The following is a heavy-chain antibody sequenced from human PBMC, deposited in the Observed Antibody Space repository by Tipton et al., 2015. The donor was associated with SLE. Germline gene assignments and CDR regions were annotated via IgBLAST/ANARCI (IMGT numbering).Heavy chain of an antibody. V-gene: IGHV3-30*04. D-gene: IGHD6-13*01. CDR1: GFTISNYG. Sequence: RSLRLSCAASGFTISNYGMHWVRQAPGKGLEGVAVISYDGSNKYYADSVKGRFTISRDNSKNTLFLQMNSLRAEDTAVYYCARELIPAAGGDGMDVWGQGTTVTVSS. CDR2: ISYDGSNK. CDR3: ARELIPAAGGDGMDV. J-gene: IGHJ6*02.